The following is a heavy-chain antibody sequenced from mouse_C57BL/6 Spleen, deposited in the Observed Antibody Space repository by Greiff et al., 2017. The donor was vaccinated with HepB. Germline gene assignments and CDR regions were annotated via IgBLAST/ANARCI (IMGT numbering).Heavy chain of an antibody. Sequence: QVQLQQSGPELVKPGASVKISCKASGYAFSSSWMNWVKQRPGKGLEWIGRIYPGDGDTNYNGKFKGKATLTADKSSSTAYMQLSSLTSEDSAVYFCARGVITTVVAHYFDYWGQGTTRTVSS. CDR3: ARGVITTVVAHYFDY. CDR2: IYPGDGDT. D-gene: IGHD1-1*01. J-gene: IGHJ2*01. CDR1: GYAFSSSW. V-gene: IGHV1-82*01.